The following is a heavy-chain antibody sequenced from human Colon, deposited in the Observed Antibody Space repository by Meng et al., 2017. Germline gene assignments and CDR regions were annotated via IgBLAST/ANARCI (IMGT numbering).Heavy chain of an antibody. D-gene: IGHD3-10*01. Sequence: QVQLVESGAEVKKPWAAVKFSCKASGYPFTSYGISWVRQAPGQGLEWMGWISAYNGNTNYAQKLQGRVTMTTDTSTSTAYMELRSLRSDDTAVYYCARVGGPDAMVRGVITTDFDYWGQGTLVTVSS. CDR3: ARVGGPDAMVRGVITTDFDY. CDR2: ISAYNGNT. J-gene: IGHJ4*02. V-gene: IGHV1-18*01. CDR1: GYPFTSYG.